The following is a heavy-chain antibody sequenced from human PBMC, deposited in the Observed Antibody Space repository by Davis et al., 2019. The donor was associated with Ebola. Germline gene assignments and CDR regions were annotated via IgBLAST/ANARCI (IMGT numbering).Heavy chain of an antibody. V-gene: IGHV3-9*01. D-gene: IGHD6-13*01. CDR3: AKAASYSTAVGTFDY. Sequence: GGSLRLSCAASGFTFDDYAMHWVRQAPGKGLEWVSGISWNSGSIGYADSVKGRFTISRDNAKNSLYLQMNSLRAEDTALYYCAKAASYSTAVGTFDYWGQGTLVTVSS. CDR1: GFTFDDYA. J-gene: IGHJ4*02. CDR2: ISWNSGSI.